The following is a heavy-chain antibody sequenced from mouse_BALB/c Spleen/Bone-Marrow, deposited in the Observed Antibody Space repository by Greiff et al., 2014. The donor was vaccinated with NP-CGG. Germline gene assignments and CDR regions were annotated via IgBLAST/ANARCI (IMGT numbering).Heavy chain of an antibody. Sequence: EVQLQQSGAELVKPGASVKLSCTASGFNIKDTYMHWVKQRPEQGLEWIGRIDPANGNTKYDPKFQGKATITADTSSNTAYLQLSSLTSEDTAVYYCAIYYYGSSGFAYWGQWTLVTVSA. D-gene: IGHD1-1*01. CDR3: AIYYYGSSGFAY. CDR1: GFNIKDTY. V-gene: IGHV14-3*02. CDR2: IDPANGNT. J-gene: IGHJ3*01.